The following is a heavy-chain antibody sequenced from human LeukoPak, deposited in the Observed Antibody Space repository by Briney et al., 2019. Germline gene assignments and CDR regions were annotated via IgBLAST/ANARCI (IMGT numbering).Heavy chain of an antibody. V-gene: IGHV3-48*02. CDR3: ARDYSSSGTFFGYYYGMDV. D-gene: IGHD2-2*01. CDR2: ISGSSKII. J-gene: IGHJ6*02. Sequence: GRSLRLSCAASGFTFSSYGMNWVRQAPGKGLEWISYISGSSKIIHWAESLKGRFTISRDNAKNSLYLQMNSLRDEDTAVYYCARDYSSSGTFFGYYYGMDVWGQGTTVTVSS. CDR1: GFTFSSYG.